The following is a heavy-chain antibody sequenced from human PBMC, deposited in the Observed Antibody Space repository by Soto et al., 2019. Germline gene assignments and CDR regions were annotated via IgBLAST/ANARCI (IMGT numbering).Heavy chain of an antibody. D-gene: IGHD1-20*01. J-gene: IGHJ4*02. CDR1: GFPFSSHW. Sequence: GVSLRLPCPASGFPFSSHWVTCVRQAPGKGLEWVAYIKQDGSEKYYVDSVMGRFTTSRDTTQSSLSLQMNTLRVEDSAVYYCARITSPGYFDSWGQGTLVTVSS. CDR3: ARITSPGYFDS. V-gene: IGHV3-7*05. CDR2: IKQDGSEK.